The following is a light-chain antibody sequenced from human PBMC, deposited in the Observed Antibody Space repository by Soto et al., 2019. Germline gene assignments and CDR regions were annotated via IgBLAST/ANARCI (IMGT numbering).Light chain of an antibody. CDR3: SSYTSSSTLVV. V-gene: IGLV2-14*01. CDR1: SSEVGGYNY. Sequence: QSALTQPASVSGSTRQSITISCTRTSSEVGGYNYVSWYQQHPGKAPKLMIYDVSNRPSGVSNRFSGSKSRNTASLTISGLQAEDEADYYCSSYTSSSTLVVFGGGTKVTVL. J-gene: IGLJ2*01. CDR2: DVS.